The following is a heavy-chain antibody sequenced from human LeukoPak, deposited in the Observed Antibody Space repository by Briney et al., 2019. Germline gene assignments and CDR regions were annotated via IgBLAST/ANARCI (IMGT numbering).Heavy chain of an antibody. CDR2: IGIRGDT. Sequence: QPGGSLRLSCAASGFTFIDYDMHWVRQVIGKGLEWVSAIGIRGDTHYSGSVKGRFTISRENAESSLYQQMNSLRAEDTAVYYCARGGIQVSGIDEFDYWGQGTLVTVSS. CDR3: ARGGIQVSGIDEFDY. J-gene: IGHJ4*02. V-gene: IGHV3-13*01. CDR1: GFTFIDYD. D-gene: IGHD6-19*01.